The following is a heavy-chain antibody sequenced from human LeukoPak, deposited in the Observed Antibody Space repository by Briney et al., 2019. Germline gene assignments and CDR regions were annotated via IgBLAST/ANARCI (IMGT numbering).Heavy chain of an antibody. J-gene: IGHJ6*03. CDR3: ATLRYEVYYYYFLDV. CDR1: GESFSGYY. D-gene: IGHD3-9*01. V-gene: IGHV4-34*01. Sequence: SETLSLTCAVYGESFSGYYWSWIRQPPGKGLEWIGEINPSGSTNYHPSLKSRVPISVNTSKNQISLKVSPVTAADTAVYYSATLRYEVYYYYFLDVWGKGTTVTVSS. CDR2: INPSGST.